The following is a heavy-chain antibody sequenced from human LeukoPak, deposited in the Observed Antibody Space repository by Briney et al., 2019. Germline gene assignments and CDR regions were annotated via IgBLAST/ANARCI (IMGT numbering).Heavy chain of an antibody. CDR3: AKDVTGTYYYGMDV. D-gene: IGHD1-7*01. CDR1: GFAFNTYA. J-gene: IGHJ6*02. V-gene: IGHV3-30*02. Sequence: GGSLRLSCEASGFAFNTYAMHWVRQAPGKGLEWVTLIWHDGSHKFYIDSVRGRFTISRDNSKNTLYLQMNSLRAEDTAAYYCAKDVTGTYYYGMDVWGQGTTVTVSS. CDR2: IWHDGSHK.